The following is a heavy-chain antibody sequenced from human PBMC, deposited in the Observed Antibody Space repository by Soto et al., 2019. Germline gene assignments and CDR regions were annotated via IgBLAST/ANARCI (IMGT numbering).Heavy chain of an antibody. J-gene: IGHJ4*02. CDR2: INHSGST. CDR3: ARGKEIAVAGIDY. Sequence: SETLSLTCAVYGGSFSGYYWSWIRQPPGKGLEWIGEINHSGSTNYNPSLKSRVTISVDTSKNQFSLKLSSVTAADTAVYYCARGKEIAVAGIDYWGQGTLVTVSS. V-gene: IGHV4-34*01. D-gene: IGHD6-19*01. CDR1: GGSFSGYY.